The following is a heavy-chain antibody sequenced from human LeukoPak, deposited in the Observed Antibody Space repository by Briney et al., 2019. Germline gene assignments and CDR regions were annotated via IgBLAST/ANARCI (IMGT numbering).Heavy chain of an antibody. CDR2: IYTSGST. V-gene: IGHV4-4*07. CDR1: GGSISSYY. Sequence: SETLSLTCTVSGGSISSYYWSWIRQPAGQGLEWIGRIYTSGSTNYNPSLKSRVTMSVDTSKNQFSLKLSSVTAADTAVYYCARDDYYDSSGCDDAFDIWGQGTMVTVSS. CDR3: ARDDYYDSSGCDDAFDI. D-gene: IGHD3-22*01. J-gene: IGHJ3*02.